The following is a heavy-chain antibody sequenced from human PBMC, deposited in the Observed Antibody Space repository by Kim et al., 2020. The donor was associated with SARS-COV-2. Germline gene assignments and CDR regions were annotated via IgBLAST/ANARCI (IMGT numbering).Heavy chain of an antibody. CDR3: TTLTVVTGRPNY. D-gene: IGHD3-22*01. V-gene: IGHV3-74*01. CDR1: GFTFSDYS. Sequence: GGSLRLSCAASGFTFSDYSMHWVRQAPGKGLVWVSNIHNDGGVTNYADSVKGRFTISRDNAKNTVYLQMNSLRAEDTAVYYCTTLTVVTGRPNYWGKGTLVTVSS. CDR2: IHNDGGVT. J-gene: IGHJ4*02.